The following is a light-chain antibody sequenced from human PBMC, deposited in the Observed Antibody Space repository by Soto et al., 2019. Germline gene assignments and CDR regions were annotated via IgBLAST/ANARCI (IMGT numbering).Light chain of an antibody. CDR1: SSDVGSYNR. CDR3: TSYTSSRTWV. J-gene: IGLJ3*02. V-gene: IGLV2-18*02. CDR2: EVT. Sequence: QSVLTQPPSVSGSPGQSVTISCTGTSSDVGSYNRVSWYQQPPGTAPKLMIYEVTNRPSGVPNRFSASKSGNTASLTISGLQAEDEADYYCTSYTSSRTWVFGGGTKLNVL.